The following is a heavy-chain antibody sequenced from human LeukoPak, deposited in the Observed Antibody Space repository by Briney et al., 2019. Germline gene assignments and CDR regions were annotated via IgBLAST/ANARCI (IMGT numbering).Heavy chain of an antibody. CDR3: SVSLKAYYYYGMDV. CDR2: ISDSGGST. CDR1: GFTFSSYA. D-gene: IGHD5/OR15-5a*01. J-gene: IGHJ6*02. Sequence: GGSLRLSCAASGFTFSSYAMTWVRQAPGKGLEWVSGISDSGGSTYYADSVKGRFTISRDNSKNTLYLQMNSLRAEDTAVYYCSVSLKAYYYYGMDVWGQGTTVTVSS. V-gene: IGHV3-23*01.